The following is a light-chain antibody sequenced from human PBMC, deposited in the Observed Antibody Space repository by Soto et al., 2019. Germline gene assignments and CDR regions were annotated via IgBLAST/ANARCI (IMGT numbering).Light chain of an antibody. V-gene: IGLV2-14*01. CDR2: DVS. J-gene: IGLJ1*01. CDR3: SSYTSSSTLSYV. CDR1: SSDVGGYNY. Sequence: QSALTQPASVSGSPGQSITTSCTGTSSDVGGYNYVSWYQQHPGKAPKLMIYDVSNRPSGVSNRSSGSKSGNTASLTISGLQAEDEADYYCSSYTSSSTLSYVFGTGTKVTVL.